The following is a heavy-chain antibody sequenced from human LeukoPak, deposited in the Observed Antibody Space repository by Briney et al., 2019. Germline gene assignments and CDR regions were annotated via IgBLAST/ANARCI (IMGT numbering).Heavy chain of an antibody. Sequence: GASVKVSCKASGYTFTDYYIHWVRQAPGQGLEWMGWINPYTGGTNYAQPFQGRVTMTRDTSISTAYMELSSLRSDDTAVYYCARGPTTGNDYWGQGTLVTVSS. J-gene: IGHJ4*02. V-gene: IGHV1-2*02. D-gene: IGHD1-14*01. CDR3: ARGPTTGNDY. CDR2: INPYTGGT. CDR1: GYTFTDYY.